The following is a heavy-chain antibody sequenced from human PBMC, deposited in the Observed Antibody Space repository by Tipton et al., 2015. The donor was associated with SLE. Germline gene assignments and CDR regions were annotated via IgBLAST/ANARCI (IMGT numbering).Heavy chain of an antibody. J-gene: IGHJ3*02. CDR1: GFTFSSYG. D-gene: IGHD3-3*01. Sequence: SLRLSCAASGFTFSSYGMHWVRQAPGKGLEWVAVISYDGSNKYYADSVKGRFTISRDNSKNTLYLQMNSLRSDDTAVYYCARELTIFGVVINYDAFDIWGQGTMVTVSS. CDR3: ARELTIFGVVINYDAFDI. CDR2: ISYDGSNK. V-gene: IGHV3-30*03.